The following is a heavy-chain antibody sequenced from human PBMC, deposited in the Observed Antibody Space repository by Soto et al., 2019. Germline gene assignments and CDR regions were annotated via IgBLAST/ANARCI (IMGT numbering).Heavy chain of an antibody. CDR2: IHYNGNT. CDR3: AKGGWSNDK. V-gene: IGHV4-59*01. CDR1: GGSISSYY. Sequence: QVQLQESGPGLVKPSETLSLTCTVSGGSISSYYWSWIRQPPGKGLEWIGYIHYNGNTNCNPSLKSRVTMSVVTSKNQISLKLSSVTAADTAVYYCAKGGWSNDKWGQGTLVTVSS. D-gene: IGHD2-8*01. J-gene: IGHJ4*02.